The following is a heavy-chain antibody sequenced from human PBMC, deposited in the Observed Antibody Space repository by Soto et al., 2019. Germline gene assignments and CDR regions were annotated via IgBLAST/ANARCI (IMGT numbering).Heavy chain of an antibody. CDR3: ARDPCSGGRCYSSNWFDP. D-gene: IGHD2-15*01. Sequence: ASVKVSCKASGYSFTSYAIHWVRQAPGQRLEWMGWMNAGNGNTKYSQKFQGRITITRDTSASTAYMELSSLRSEDTAVYYCARDPCSGGRCYSSNWFDPWGQGTLVTVSS. J-gene: IGHJ5*02. CDR1: GYSFTSYA. CDR2: MNAGNGNT. V-gene: IGHV1-3*01.